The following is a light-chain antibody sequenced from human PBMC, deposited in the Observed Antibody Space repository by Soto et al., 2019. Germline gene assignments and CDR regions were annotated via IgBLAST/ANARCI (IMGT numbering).Light chain of an antibody. CDR2: GAS. V-gene: IGKV3-11*01. Sequence: EVVLTQSPATLSFSPGDRATLSCRASQSVSSYLAWYQQKPGQAPRLLIYGASNRATCIPARFSGSGSATDFPLTISSLEPEDFAVYYCQQRVNSPYTFGQGTNVEIK. J-gene: IGKJ2*01. CDR3: QQRVNSPYT. CDR1: QSVSSY.